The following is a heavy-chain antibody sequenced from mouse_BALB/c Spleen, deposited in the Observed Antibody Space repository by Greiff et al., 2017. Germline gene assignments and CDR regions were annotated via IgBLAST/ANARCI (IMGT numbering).Heavy chain of an antibody. V-gene: IGHV1-4*01. CDR1: GYTFTSYT. D-gene: IGHD2-3*01. J-gene: IGHJ3*01. Sequence: VQLQQSGAELARPGASVKMSCKASGYTFTSYTMHWVKQRPGQGLEWIGYINPSSGYTNYNQKFKDKATLTADKSSSTAYMQLSSLTSEDSAVYYCARDGGEPWFAYWGQGTLVTVSA. CDR2: INPSSGYT. CDR3: ARDGGEPWFAY.